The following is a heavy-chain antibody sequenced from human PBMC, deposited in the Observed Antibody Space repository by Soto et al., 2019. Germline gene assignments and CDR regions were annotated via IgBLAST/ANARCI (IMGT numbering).Heavy chain of an antibody. CDR3: ARELIGIADDWYFDL. CDR2: IYYSGST. J-gene: IGHJ2*01. V-gene: IGHV4-30-4*01. CDR1: GGSISSGDYY. Sequence: QVQLQESGPGLVKPSQTLSLTCTVSGGSISSGDYYWSWIRQPPGKGLEWIGYIYYSGSTYYNPSLKSRVTISVHTSKNQFSLKLSSVTAADTAVYYCARELIGIADDWYFDLWGRGTLVTVSS. D-gene: IGHD6-13*01.